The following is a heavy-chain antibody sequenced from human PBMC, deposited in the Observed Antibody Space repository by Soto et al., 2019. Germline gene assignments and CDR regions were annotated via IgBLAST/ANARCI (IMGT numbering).Heavy chain of an antibody. V-gene: IGHV4-59*01. Sequence: SETLSLTCTVSGGSISSYYWSWIRQPPGKGLEWIGYIYYSGSTNYNPSLKSRVTISVDTSKNQFSLKLGSVTAADTAVYYCARGSAPDRWLSDYWGQGNMVTVSS. J-gene: IGHJ4*02. CDR1: GGSISSYY. D-gene: IGHD3-22*01. CDR3: ARGSAPDRWLSDY. CDR2: IYYSGST.